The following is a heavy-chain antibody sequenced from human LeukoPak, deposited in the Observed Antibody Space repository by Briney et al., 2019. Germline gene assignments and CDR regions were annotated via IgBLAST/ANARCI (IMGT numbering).Heavy chain of an antibody. J-gene: IGHJ4*02. CDR2: IYYSGST. D-gene: IGHD6-19*01. CDR3: ARDRRQWLAPGGVDY. V-gene: IGHV4-38-2*02. CDR1: GYSISSGYY. Sequence: SETLSLTCTVSGYSISSGYYWGWIRQPPGKGLEWIGSIYYSGSTYYNPSLKSRVTISVDTSKNQFSLKLSSVTAADTAVYYCARDRRQWLAPGGVDYWGQGTLVTVSS.